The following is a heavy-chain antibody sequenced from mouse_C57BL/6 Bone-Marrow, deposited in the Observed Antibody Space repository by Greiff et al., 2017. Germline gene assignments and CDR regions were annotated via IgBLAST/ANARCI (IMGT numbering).Heavy chain of an antibody. D-gene: IGHD2-3*01. CDR2: IDPEIGDT. CDR3: SSFDGNYFDF. V-gene: IGHV14-4*01. CDR1: GFNIKDDY. J-gene: IGHJ2*01. Sequence: EVQLQQSGAELVRPGASVKLSCTASGFNIKDDYIHWVKQRPEQGLEWIGRIDPEIGDTEYASKFQGKATITSDTSSNTAYLQLSILTSEDTAVYYCSSFDGNYFDFWGQGTPLTVAS.